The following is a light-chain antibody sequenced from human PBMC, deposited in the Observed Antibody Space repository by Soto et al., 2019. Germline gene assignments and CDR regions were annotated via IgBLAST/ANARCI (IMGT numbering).Light chain of an antibody. CDR3: CSYAGSYTFV. J-gene: IGLJ1*01. CDR1: SSDVGGYDF. CDR2: DVS. Sequence: QSALTQPRSVSGSPGQSVTISCTGTSSDVGGYDFVSWFQHHPGKPPKLIMYDVSKRPSGVPDRFSGSKSGNTASLTISGLQAEYEADYYCCSYAGSYTFVFGTGTKLTVL. V-gene: IGLV2-11*01.